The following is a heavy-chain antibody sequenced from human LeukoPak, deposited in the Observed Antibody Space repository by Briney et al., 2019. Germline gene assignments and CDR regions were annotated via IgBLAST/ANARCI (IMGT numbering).Heavy chain of an antibody. V-gene: IGHV1-18*01. CDR1: GYSFTSYG. CDR3: ARDYGDYPSY. CDR2: ISRSNPNT. D-gene: IGHD4-17*01. J-gene: IGHJ4*02. Sequence: ASVTVSCKASGYSFTSYGITWVRQAPGQGLEWMGWISRSNPNTKYAQKFQCTLPMTTHTSTSTAYMELRSLRSDDTAVYYCARDYGDYPSYWGQGTLVTVSS.